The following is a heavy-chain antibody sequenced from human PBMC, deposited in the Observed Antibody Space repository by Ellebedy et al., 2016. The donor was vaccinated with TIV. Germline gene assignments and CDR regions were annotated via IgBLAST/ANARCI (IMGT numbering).Heavy chain of an antibody. D-gene: IGHD6-6*01. CDR1: GFTFDDYA. CDR2: ISWNSGSI. CDR3: AKGYTPLPSSSVDY. Sequence: SLKISCAASGFTFDDYAMHWVRQAPGKGLEWVSGISWNSGSIGYADSVKGRFTISRDNAKNSLYLQMNSLRAEDTALYYCAKGYTPLPSSSVDYWGQGTLVTVSS. J-gene: IGHJ4*02. V-gene: IGHV3-9*01.